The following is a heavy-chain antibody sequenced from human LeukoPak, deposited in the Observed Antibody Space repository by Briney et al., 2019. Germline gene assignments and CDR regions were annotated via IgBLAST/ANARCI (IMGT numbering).Heavy chain of an antibody. J-gene: IGHJ5*02. CDR3: AKDIVVVPAANNWFDP. V-gene: IGHV3-23*01. CDR2: ISGNAGST. D-gene: IGHD2-2*01. CDR1: GFTFSSYW. Sequence: GGSLRLSCAASGFTFSSYWMNWARQAPGKGLEWVSAISGNAGSTYYADSVKGRFTISRDNSKNTLYLQMNSLRAEDTAVYHCAKDIVVVPAANNWFDPWGQGTLVTVSS.